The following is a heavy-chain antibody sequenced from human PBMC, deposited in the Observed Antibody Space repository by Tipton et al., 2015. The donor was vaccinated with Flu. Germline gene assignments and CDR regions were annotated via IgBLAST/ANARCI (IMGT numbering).Heavy chain of an antibody. J-gene: IGHJ4*02. D-gene: IGHD6-19*01. V-gene: IGHV4-4*07. CDR1: GDSIGSSYY. CDR3: ARDIDLYTSGWTGGN. CDR2: MDSSGST. Sequence: TLSLTCSVSGDSIGSSYYWSWIRQPAGRGLEWIGRMDSSGSTNYNPSLKSRVTMSVDTSKNQFSLKLSSVTAADTAVYYCARDIDLYTSGWTGGNWGQGALVTVSS.